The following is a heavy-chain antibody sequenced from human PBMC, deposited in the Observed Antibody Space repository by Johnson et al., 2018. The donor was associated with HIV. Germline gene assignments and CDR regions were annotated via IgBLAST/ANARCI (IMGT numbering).Heavy chain of an antibody. CDR1: GFTYDDYA. CDR2: ISWNSGSI. V-gene: IGHV3-9*01. CDR3: TTEWWSYAFDI. Sequence: VESGGGVVQPGRSLRLSCAASGFTYDDYAMHWVRQAPGKGLEWVTGISWNSGSIGYADSVKGRFSISRDNGKNSLYLQMNSLKTEDTAVYYCTTEWWSYAFDIWGQGTMVTVSS. J-gene: IGHJ3*02. D-gene: IGHD2-15*01.